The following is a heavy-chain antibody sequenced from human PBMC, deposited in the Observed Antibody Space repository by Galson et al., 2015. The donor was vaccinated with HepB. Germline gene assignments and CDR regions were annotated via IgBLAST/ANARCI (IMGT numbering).Heavy chain of an antibody. CDR3: ASLVPNLHMDV. CDR2: ISYDGSNK. J-gene: IGHJ6*02. Sequence: PRLSCAASGFTFSSYAMHWVRQAPGKGLAWVAVISYDGSNKYYADSVKGRFTISRDNSKNTLYLQMNSLRAEDTAVYYCASLVPNLHMDVWGQGTTVTVSS. V-gene: IGHV3-30-3*01. D-gene: IGHD2-2*01. CDR1: GFTFSSYA.